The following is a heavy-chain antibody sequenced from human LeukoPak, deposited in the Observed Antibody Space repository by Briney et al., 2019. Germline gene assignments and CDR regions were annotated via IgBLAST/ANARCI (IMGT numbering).Heavy chain of an antibody. Sequence: SETLSLTCAVYGGSSSGYYWSWVRRPPGKGLEWIGEINHGGGTNYTPSLKSRVTISLDTSKNQFSLNLSSVTAADTAVYYCARGRRLRTPDYWGQGTLVTVSS. CDR2: INHGGGT. D-gene: IGHD4-17*01. J-gene: IGHJ4*02. CDR1: GGSSSGYY. CDR3: ARGRRLRTPDY. V-gene: IGHV4-34*01.